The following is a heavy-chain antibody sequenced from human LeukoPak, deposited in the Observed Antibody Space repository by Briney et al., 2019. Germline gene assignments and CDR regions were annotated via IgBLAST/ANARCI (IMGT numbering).Heavy chain of an antibody. J-gene: IGHJ4*02. V-gene: IGHV1-69*13. CDR1: GGTFSSYA. Sequence: SVKVSCKASGGTFSSYAISWVRQAPGQGLEWMGGIIPIFGTANYAQKFQGRVTITADESTSTAYMELSSLRSEDTAVYYCARFHPSVRSYDSSGYLVYWGQGTLVTVSS. CDR3: ARFHPSVRSYDSSGYLVY. CDR2: IIPIFGTA. D-gene: IGHD3-22*01.